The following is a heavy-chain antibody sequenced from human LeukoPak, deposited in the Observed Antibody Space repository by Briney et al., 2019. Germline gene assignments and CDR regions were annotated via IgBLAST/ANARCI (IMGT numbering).Heavy chain of an antibody. Sequence: GGSLRLSCAASGFTFSGYAMSWVRQAPGKGLEGVSAISDSGGSTYYPDSVKGRFTISRDNSRNTLYLQSNCLRAEDTAVYYCAKEDLYYGMDVWGKGTTVTVSS. CDR3: AKEDLYYGMDV. J-gene: IGHJ6*04. V-gene: IGHV3-23*01. CDR1: GFTFSGYA. CDR2: ISDSGGST.